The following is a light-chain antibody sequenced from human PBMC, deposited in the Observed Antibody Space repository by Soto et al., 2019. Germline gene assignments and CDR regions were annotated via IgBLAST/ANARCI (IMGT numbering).Light chain of an antibody. V-gene: IGKV1-5*01. CDR1: QSISSW. CDR2: GGS. J-gene: IGKJ4*01. Sequence: DIQMTQSPSTLSASVGDRVTITCRASQSISSWLAWYQQKPGKAPNLLIHGGSILQSGVPPRFSGGGGGTDFTLTIISLQPEDFASYYCQQTYSLPITFGGGSKVDTK. CDR3: QQTYSLPIT.